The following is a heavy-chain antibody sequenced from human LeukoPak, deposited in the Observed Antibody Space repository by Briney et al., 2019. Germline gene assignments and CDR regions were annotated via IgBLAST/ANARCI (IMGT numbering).Heavy chain of an antibody. J-gene: IGHJ3*02. CDR2: ISAYNGDT. Sequence: GASVTVSFTASGYTFTSYGISWVRQAPGQGLEWMGWISAYNGDTNYAQKLQGRVTMTTDTSTSTAYMELRSLRSDDTAVYYCARGGPAPHRITLIVVASSTDAFDIWGQGTMVTVSS. CDR3: ARGGPAPHRITLIVVASSTDAFDI. V-gene: IGHV1-18*01. CDR1: GYTFTSYG. D-gene: IGHD3-22*01.